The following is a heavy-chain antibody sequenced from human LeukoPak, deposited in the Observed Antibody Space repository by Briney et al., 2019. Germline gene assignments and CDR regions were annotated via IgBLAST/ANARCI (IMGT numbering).Heavy chain of an antibody. J-gene: IGHJ4*02. CDR1: GFTFSSYG. CDR2: IRYDGSNK. Sequence: PGGSPRLSCAASGFTFSSYGIHWVRQAPGKGLKWVAFIRYDGSNKYYADSVKGRFTISRDNSKNTLYLQMNSLRTEDTAVYYCAKDRTWYCTSTSCYAGFDYWGQGTLVTVSS. CDR3: AKDRTWYCTSTSCYAGFDY. D-gene: IGHD2-2*01. V-gene: IGHV3-30*02.